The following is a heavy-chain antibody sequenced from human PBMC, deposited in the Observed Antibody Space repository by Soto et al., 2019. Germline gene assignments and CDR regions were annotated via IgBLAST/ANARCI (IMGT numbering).Heavy chain of an antibody. CDR3: ARTVGSRSQKAIDY. CDR1: GFTFSSYA. CDR2: ISYDGSNK. J-gene: IGHJ4*02. Sequence: GGSLRLSCEASGFTFSSYAMHWVRQAPGKGLEWVAVISYDGSNKYYADSVKGRFTISRNNSRNTLYLQMNSLRAEDTAVYYCARTVGSRSQKAIDYWGQGTLVTVSS. V-gene: IGHV3-30-3*01. D-gene: IGHD3-10*01.